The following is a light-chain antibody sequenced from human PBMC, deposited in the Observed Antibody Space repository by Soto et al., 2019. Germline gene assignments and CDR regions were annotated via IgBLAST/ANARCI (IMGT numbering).Light chain of an antibody. CDR1: SSDVGGYKY. CDR2: EVS. CDR3: ISYTSSSTWV. V-gene: IGLV2-14*01. J-gene: IGLJ3*02. Sequence: QSVLTQPASVSGSPGQSITISCTGTSSDVGGYKYVSWFQQHPGKAPKLMIYEVSNRPSGVSNRFSGSKSGNTASLTISGLLAEDEADYYCISYTSSSTWVFGGGTKLTVL.